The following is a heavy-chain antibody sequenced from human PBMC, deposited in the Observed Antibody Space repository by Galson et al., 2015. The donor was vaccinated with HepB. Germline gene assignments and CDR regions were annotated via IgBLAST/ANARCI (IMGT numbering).Heavy chain of an antibody. D-gene: IGHD6-6*01. Sequence: SLRLSCAASGFTFSSYWMSWVRQAPGKGLEWVANIKQDGSEKYYVDSVKGRFTISRDNAKNSLYLQMNSLIAEDTAVYYCARDPPLDSSSPTLDYWGQGTLVTVSS. CDR1: GFTFSSYW. CDR3: ARDPPLDSSSPTLDY. V-gene: IGHV3-7*03. J-gene: IGHJ4*02. CDR2: IKQDGSEK.